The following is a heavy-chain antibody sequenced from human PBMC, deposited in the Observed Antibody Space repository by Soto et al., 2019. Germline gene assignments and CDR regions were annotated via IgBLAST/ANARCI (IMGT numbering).Heavy chain of an antibody. J-gene: IGHJ5*02. CDR3: AHVGYCISFSCSNWFDP. Sequence: QITLKESGPTLVKPTQTLTLTCTFSGFSLSTSGVGVGWIRQPPGKALEWLALIYWDDDKRYSPSLKSRLTISKDTSKNQLVLTMTNMDPVDTATYYCAHVGYCISFSCSNWFDPWGQGNLVPVSS. D-gene: IGHD2-2*01. CDR1: GFSLSTSGVG. V-gene: IGHV2-5*02. CDR2: IYWDDDK.